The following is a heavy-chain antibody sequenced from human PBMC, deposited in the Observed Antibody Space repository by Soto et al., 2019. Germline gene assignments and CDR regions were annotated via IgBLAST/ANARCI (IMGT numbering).Heavy chain of an antibody. CDR3: AKAQRITIFGVVIH. Sequence: EVQLLESGGGLVQPGGSLRLSCAASGFTFSSYAMSWVRQAPGKGLEWVSAISGSGGSTYYVDSVKGRFTISRDNSKNTLYLQMNSLRAEDTAVXXXAKAQRITIFGVVIHWGQGTLVTVSS. CDR2: ISGSGGST. V-gene: IGHV3-23*01. CDR1: GFTFSSYA. J-gene: IGHJ4*02. D-gene: IGHD3-3*01.